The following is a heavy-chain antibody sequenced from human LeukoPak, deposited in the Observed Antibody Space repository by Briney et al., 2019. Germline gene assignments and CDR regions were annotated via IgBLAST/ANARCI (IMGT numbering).Heavy chain of an antibody. CDR2: IHYGGST. J-gene: IGHJ4*02. D-gene: IGHD3-10*01. CDR1: GGSINSNTDY. Sequence: SESLSLTRTVCGGSINSNTDYWGWIRQPPGKGPEWIGSIHYGGSTYYNPSVKSRVAISVDRSKNQFVLKGPFVTPADPVVYFWARQLGMVRGVVTLLFDLGGERTPVT. CDR3: ARQLGMVRGVVTLLFDL. V-gene: IGHV4-39*06.